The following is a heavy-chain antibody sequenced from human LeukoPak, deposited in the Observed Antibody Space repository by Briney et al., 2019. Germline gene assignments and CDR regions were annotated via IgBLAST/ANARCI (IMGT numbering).Heavy chain of an antibody. Sequence: GESLKISCKGSGYSFTSYWIGWVRQMPGKGLEWMGIINPGCSDIRYSPSFQGQVTISADKSISTAYLQWSSLKASDTAIYYCARHDKGYSGYVTLDYWGQGTLVTVSS. D-gene: IGHD5-12*01. J-gene: IGHJ4*02. CDR1: GYSFTSYW. CDR3: ARHDKGYSGYVTLDY. CDR2: INPGCSDI. V-gene: IGHV5-51*01.